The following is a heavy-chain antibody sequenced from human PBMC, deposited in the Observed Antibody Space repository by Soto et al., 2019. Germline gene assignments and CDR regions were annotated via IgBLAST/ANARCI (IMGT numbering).Heavy chain of an antibody. CDR3: ARTEFTGYYDY. CDR1: GGSISSGGYS. D-gene: IGHD3-9*01. J-gene: IGHJ4*02. CDR2: IYHSGST. Sequence: PWETLSLTCAVSGGSISSGGYSWSWIRHPPGKGLEWIGYIYHSGSTYYNPSLKSRVTISVDRSKNQFSLKLSSVTAADTAVYYCARTEFTGYYDYWGQGTLVTVSS. V-gene: IGHV4-30-2*01.